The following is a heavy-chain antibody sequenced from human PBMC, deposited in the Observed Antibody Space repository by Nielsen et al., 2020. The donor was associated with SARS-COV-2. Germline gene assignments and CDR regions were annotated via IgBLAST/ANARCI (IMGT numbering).Heavy chain of an antibody. CDR2: IYSGGST. V-gene: IGHV3-53*01. CDR3: AREGAVTTGYFDL. J-gene: IGHJ2*01. D-gene: IGHD4-17*01. CDR1: GFTVSSNC. Sequence: GGSLRLSCAASGFTVSSNCMSWVRQAPGKGLEWVSVIYSGGSTYYGDSVKGRFTISRDNSKNTLYLQMNSLRAEDTAVYYCAREGAVTTGYFDLWGRGTLVTVSS.